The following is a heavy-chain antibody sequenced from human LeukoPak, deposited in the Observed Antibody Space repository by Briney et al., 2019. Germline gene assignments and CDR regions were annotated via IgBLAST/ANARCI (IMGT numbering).Heavy chain of an antibody. CDR3: ARGHRYCSSTSCCDAFDI. J-gene: IGHJ3*02. D-gene: IGHD2-2*01. CDR2: IIPIFGTA. Sequence: SVKVSCKASGGTFSSYAISWVRQAPGQGLEWMGGIIPIFGTASYAQKFQGRVTTTADESTSTAYMELSSLRSEDTAVYYCARGHRYCSSTSCCDAFDIWGQGTMVTVSS. CDR1: GGTFSSYA. V-gene: IGHV1-69*01.